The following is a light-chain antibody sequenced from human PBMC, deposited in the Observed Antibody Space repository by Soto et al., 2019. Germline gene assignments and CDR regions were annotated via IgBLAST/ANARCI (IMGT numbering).Light chain of an antibody. CDR1: QSVSSY. CDR2: DAS. Sequence: EIVLTQSPATLSLSPGERATLSCRASQSVSSYLAWYQQKPGQAPRLLIYDASNRATGIPDRFSGGGSGTDFTLSISKVEPEDFAVYYCQQYGRPPRATFGQGTRLEIK. CDR3: QQYGRPPRAT. V-gene: IGKV3-20*01. J-gene: IGKJ5*01.